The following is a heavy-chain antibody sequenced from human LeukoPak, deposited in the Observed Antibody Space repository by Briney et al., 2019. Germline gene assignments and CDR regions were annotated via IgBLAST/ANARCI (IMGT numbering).Heavy chain of an antibody. CDR3: GRVGYSGYESDS. J-gene: IGHJ4*02. D-gene: IGHD5-12*01. CDR2: IYPSDSDT. Sequence: GESLKISCKASGYTFSTSWIGWVRQMPGKGLEWMGIIYPSDSDTRYSPSFQGQVTISADKSINTAYLQWSSLKASDTAMYYCGRVGYSGYESDSWGQGTLVTVSS. CDR1: GYTFSTSW. V-gene: IGHV5-51*01.